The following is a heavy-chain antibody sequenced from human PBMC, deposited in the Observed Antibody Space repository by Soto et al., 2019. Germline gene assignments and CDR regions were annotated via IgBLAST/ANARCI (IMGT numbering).Heavy chain of an antibody. J-gene: IGHJ4*02. D-gene: IGHD5-12*01. V-gene: IGHV3-23*01. Sequence: EVQLLESGGGLVQPGGSLRLSCAASGFTFSSYAMSWVRQAPGKGLEWVSAISGSGGSTYYADSVKGRFTISRDNSKNTLDLQMNSLRAEDTAVYYCAKDILSGYDADYWGQGTLVTVSS. CDR3: AKDILSGYDADY. CDR2: ISGSGGST. CDR1: GFTFSSYA.